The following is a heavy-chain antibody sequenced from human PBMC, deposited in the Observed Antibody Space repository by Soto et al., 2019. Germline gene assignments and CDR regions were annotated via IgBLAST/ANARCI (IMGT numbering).Heavy chain of an antibody. CDR1: GDSISSGGYY. J-gene: IGHJ5*02. CDR3: ARGNIVLVQAKTTPDNWFDP. D-gene: IGHD2-2*01. Sequence: SETLSLTCTVSGDSISSGGYYWSWIRQHPGKGLEWIGYIYYSGSTYYNPSLKSRVTISVDTSKNQFSLKLSSVTAADTAVYYCARGNIVLVQAKTTPDNWFDPWGQGTLVTVSS. V-gene: IGHV4-31*03. CDR2: IYYSGST.